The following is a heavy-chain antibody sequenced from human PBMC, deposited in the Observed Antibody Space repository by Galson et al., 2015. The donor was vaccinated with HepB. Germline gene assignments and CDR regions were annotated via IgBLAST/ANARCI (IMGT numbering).Heavy chain of an antibody. J-gene: IGHJ4*02. CDR3: ARRIAVAGTGFDY. V-gene: IGHV4-38-2*02. Sequence: SLTCTVSGYSISSGYYWGWIRQPPGKGLEWIGSIYHSGSTYYNPSLKSRVTISVDTSKNQFSLKLSSVTAADTAVYYCARRIAVAGTGFDYWGQGTLVTVSS. CDR1: GYSISSGYY. CDR2: IYHSGST. D-gene: IGHD6-19*01.